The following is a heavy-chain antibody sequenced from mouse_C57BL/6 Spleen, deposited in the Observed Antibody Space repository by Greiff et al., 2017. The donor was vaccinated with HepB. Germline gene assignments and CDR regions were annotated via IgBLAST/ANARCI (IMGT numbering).Heavy chain of an antibody. J-gene: IGHJ2*01. CDR1: GYTFTSYW. CDR2: IDPSDSDT. Sequence: QVQLQQPGAELVRPGSSVKLSCKASGYTFTSYWMHWVKQRPIQGLEWIGNIDPSDSDTHYNQKFKDKATLTVDKSSSTAYMQLSSLTSEDSAVYYCARSLSIYYFDYWGQGTTLTVSS. D-gene: IGHD6-5*01. CDR3: ARSLSIYYFDY. V-gene: IGHV1-52*01.